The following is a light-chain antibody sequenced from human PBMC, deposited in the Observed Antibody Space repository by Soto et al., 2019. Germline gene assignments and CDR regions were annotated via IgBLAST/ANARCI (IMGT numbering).Light chain of an antibody. V-gene: IGKV1-9*01. CDR2: TAS. CDR1: QGSCSS. CDR3: RQLHTHPPT. Sequence: IQLTPFPSSRSASVGDRVTITCRASQGSCSSLDWYQQTPGKAPKLLIYTASALQSGVPPTWSGSGSGTDFTHTTTSLQAEDVATYYCRQLHTHPPTFGQGTKLDIK. J-gene: IGKJ1*01.